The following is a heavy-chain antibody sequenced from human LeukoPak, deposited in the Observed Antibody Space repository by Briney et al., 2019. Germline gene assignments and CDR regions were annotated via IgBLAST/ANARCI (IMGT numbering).Heavy chain of an antibody. D-gene: IGHD3-22*01. CDR3: ARSNYYDSSGYPSFDN. CDR1: GFTFSSYS. Sequence: GGSLRLSCAASGFTFSSYSMNWVRQAPGKGLEWISYISSSSRTIYYADSVKGRFTISRDNAKNSLFLQMNSLKAEDTAVYYCARSNYYDSSGYPSFDNWGQGTLVTVSS. CDR2: ISSSSRTI. V-gene: IGHV3-48*04. J-gene: IGHJ4*02.